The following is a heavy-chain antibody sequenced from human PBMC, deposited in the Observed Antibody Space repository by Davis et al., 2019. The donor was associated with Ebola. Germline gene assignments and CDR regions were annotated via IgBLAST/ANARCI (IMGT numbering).Heavy chain of an antibody. CDR1: GFTFHHYV. CDR3: AKNDNYLP. V-gene: IGHV3-9*01. CDR2: ITWNSKRV. D-gene: IGHD1-1*01. Sequence: SLKISCAASGFTFHHYVMQWARQIPGKGLEWVSGITWNSKRVAYADSVKGRFTISRDNAKNSLYLQMSNLRPEGTAFYYCAKNDNYLPWGHGTLVTVSS. J-gene: IGHJ5*02.